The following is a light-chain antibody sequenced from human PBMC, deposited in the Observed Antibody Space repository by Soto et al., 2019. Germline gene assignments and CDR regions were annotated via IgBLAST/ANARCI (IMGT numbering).Light chain of an antibody. CDR1: QAISTW. CDR3: QQANTFPFT. CDR2: AAS. J-gene: IGKJ3*01. V-gene: IGKV1-12*01. Sequence: DIQMTQSPSSVSASVGDRVTITCRASQAISTWLAWYQQKPGKAPNLLIYAASNLQSGVPSRFSGSGSGTDFPLTISSLQPEDFATYYCQQANTFPFTFGPGTKVDLK.